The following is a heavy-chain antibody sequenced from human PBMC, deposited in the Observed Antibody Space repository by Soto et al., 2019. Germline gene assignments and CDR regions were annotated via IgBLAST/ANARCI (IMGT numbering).Heavy chain of an antibody. CDR3: AKDRNYDFRSGYYHY. CDR1: RFTFYDYA. CDR2: ISWNSGNI. J-gene: IGHJ4*02. Sequence: PGGSLRLSCAASRFTFYDYAMHWVRQAPGKGLEWISGISWNSGNIVYADSVKGRFTISRDNAKNSLYLQMHSLRAEDTALYYCAKDRNYDFRSGYYHYWGQGTLVTVLL. V-gene: IGHV3-9*01. D-gene: IGHD3-3*01.